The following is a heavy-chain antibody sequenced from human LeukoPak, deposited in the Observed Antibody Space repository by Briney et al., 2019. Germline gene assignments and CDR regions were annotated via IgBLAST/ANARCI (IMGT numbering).Heavy chain of an antibody. J-gene: IGHJ6*02. Sequence: GRSLRLSCVASGFPFDDYGMFWVRQSPGKGLEWVSSISWNSGIIDYADSVKGRFTISRDNSKNTLYLQMHSLRAEDTAIYYCVNRDGGWLQSSGTDVWGQGTAVTVS. CDR2: ISWNSGII. CDR1: GFPFDDYG. V-gene: IGHV3-9*01. D-gene: IGHD5-24*01. CDR3: VNRDGGWLQSSGTDV.